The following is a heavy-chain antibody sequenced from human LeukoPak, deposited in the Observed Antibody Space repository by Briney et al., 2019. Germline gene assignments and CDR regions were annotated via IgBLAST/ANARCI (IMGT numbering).Heavy chain of an antibody. CDR3: AKDAPDYLDY. CDR2: ISYDGGNK. J-gene: IGHJ4*02. V-gene: IGHV3-30*18. Sequence: PGRSLRLSCAASGFTFSSYGMHWVRQAPGKGLEWVAVISYDGGNKYYADSVKGRFTISRDNSKNTLYLQMNSLRAEDTAVYYCAKDAPDYLDYWGQGTLVTVSS. CDR1: GFTFSSYG.